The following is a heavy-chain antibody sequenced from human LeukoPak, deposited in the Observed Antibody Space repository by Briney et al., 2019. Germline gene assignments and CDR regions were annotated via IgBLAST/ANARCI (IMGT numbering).Heavy chain of an antibody. CDR2: IYSGGSA. V-gene: IGHV3-53*01. D-gene: IGHD2/OR15-2a*01. J-gene: IGHJ2*01. CDR3: ARDLANNWYFDL. Sequence: GGSLRLSCAASGFTVSSNYMSWVRQAPGKGLEWVSVIYSGGSAYYADSVKGRSTISRDDSRNTLYLQMSSLRAEDTAMYYCARDLANNWYFDLWGRGTLVTVSS. CDR1: GFTVSSNY.